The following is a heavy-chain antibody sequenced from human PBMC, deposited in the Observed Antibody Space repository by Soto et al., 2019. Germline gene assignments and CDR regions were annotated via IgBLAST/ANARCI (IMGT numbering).Heavy chain of an antibody. V-gene: IGHV3-23*01. D-gene: IGHD3-16*01. CDR1: GFNFSLYA. CDR2: ITRVGGNT. CDR3: AKDKPLTSLGYYSDL. Sequence: EAQLLESGGGLIQPGGSLRLSCVASGFNFSLYAMNWVRQAPGKGVERVSTITRVGGNTYYADSVQGRFTMSRDNSVNTLYLQMNSLRVDDTAVYYCAKDKPLTSLGYYSDLWGQGTLVTVSS. J-gene: IGHJ4*02.